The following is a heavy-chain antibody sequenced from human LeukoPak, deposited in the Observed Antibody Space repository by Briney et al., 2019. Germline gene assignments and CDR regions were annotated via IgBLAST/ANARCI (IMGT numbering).Heavy chain of an antibody. CDR1: GFIVRSSY. D-gene: IGHD3-22*01. CDR3: ARDGADNSGYYFGSL. CDR2: IYSGGSP. Sequence: GGSLRLSCAASGFIVRSSYMSWVRQAPGEGLEWVSVIYSGGSPDYADSAKGRFTISTDNSKNTLYLQMNSLRVEDTAVYYCARDGADNSGYYFGSLWGQGTVVTVSS. V-gene: IGHV3-53*01. J-gene: IGHJ3*01.